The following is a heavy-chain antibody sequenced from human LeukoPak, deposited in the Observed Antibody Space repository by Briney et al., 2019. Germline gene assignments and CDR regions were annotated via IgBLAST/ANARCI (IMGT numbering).Heavy chain of an antibody. CDR1: GGSISSYY. CDR2: IYYSGSX. Sequence: PSETLSLTCTVSGGSISSYYWSWIRQPPGKGLEWIGXIYYSGSXXXXXXXXXRVTISVDTSKNQFSLKLSSVTAADTAVYYCXXXGXXXXXXFDPWGQGTLV. V-gene: IGHV4-59*08. J-gene: IGHJ5*02. CDR3: XXXGXXXXXXFDP.